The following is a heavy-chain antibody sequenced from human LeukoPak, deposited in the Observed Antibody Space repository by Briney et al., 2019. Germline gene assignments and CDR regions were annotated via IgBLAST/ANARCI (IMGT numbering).Heavy chain of an antibody. CDR2: ISRSSSYI. J-gene: IGHJ4*02. V-gene: IGHV3-21*01. Sequence: GGSLRLSCAASGFTFSDYFMNWVRQAPGKGLEWVSSISRSSSYIYYADSVKGRFTISGDNAKNSLYLQMNRLRAEDTAVYYCARDLEVEGIGPTLWGQGTLVTVSS. D-gene: IGHD2-15*01. CDR3: ARDLEVEGIGPTL. CDR1: GFTFSDYF.